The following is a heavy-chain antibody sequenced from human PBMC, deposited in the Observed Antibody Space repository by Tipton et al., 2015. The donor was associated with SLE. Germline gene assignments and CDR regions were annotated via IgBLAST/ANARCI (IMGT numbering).Heavy chain of an antibody. CDR1: GGSTFRGTYY. J-gene: IGHJ3*02. CDR3: ARHARNGFNFDI. CDR2: VSYFGST. V-gene: IGHV4-61*02. D-gene: IGHD3-3*01. Sequence: TLSLTCTVSGGSTFRGTYYWNWIRQPAGKGLEWIGRVSYFGSTNYNPSLKSRASISIDTSKNQFSLKLNSVTAADTAVFYCARHARNGFNFDIWGQGTMVTVSS.